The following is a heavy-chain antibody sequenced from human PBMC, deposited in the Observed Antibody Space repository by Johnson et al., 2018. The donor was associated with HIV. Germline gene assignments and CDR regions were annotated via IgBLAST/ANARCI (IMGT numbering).Heavy chain of an antibody. V-gene: IGHV3-33*06. J-gene: IGHJ3*02. D-gene: IGHD3-22*01. CDR1: GFTFSSYG. Sequence: QVQLVESGGGVVQPGRSLRLSCAASGFTFSSYGMHWVRQAPGKGLEWVAVIWYDGSNKYYADSVKGRFTISRDNSKNTLYLQMNSLRAEDTAVYYCAKDFYDSSGYYICAFDIWGQGTMVTVSS. CDR3: AKDFYDSSGYYICAFDI. CDR2: IWYDGSNK.